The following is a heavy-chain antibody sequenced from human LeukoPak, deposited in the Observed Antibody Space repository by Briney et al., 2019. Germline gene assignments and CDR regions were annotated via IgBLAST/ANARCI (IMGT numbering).Heavy chain of an antibody. CDR2: IYYSGST. Sequence: SQTLSLTCAVSGGSISSGGYSWSWIRQPPGKGLEWIGYIYYSGSTYYNPSLKSRVTISVDTSKNQFSLKLSSVTAADTAVYYCARDSVYSGSSLDYWGQGTLVTVSS. V-gene: IGHV4-30-4*07. CDR1: GGSISSGGYS. CDR3: ARDSVYSGSSLDY. J-gene: IGHJ4*02. D-gene: IGHD1-26*01.